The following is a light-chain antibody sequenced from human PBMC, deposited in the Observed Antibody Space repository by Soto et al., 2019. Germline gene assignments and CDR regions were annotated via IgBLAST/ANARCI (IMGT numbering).Light chain of an antibody. CDR3: QRYGTSLPLT. J-gene: IGKJ4*01. CDR1: QSVSSNY. CDR2: GAS. V-gene: IGKV3-20*01. Sequence: EIVLTQSPGTLSLSPGDRATLSCRASQSVSSNYLARYQQKPGQAPRLLIYGASSRATGIPDRVSGSGSGTYFALTISRLEPEDFAVYYCQRYGTSLPLTFGGGTKVEIK.